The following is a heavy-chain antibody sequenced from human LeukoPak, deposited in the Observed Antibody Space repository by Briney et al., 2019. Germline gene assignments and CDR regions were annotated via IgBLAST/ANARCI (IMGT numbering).Heavy chain of an antibody. Sequence: GGSLRLSCAASGFSLSNFWVHWVRQVPGEGLVWVSHINIDGSSVSYADSVKGRFTISRDNAKNTVYLQMNSLRADDTAIYYCARPYCSDYTCYSPPDYWGQGTLVIVSS. CDR2: INIDGSSV. V-gene: IGHV3-74*01. CDR3: ARPYCSDYTCYSPPDY. D-gene: IGHD2-15*01. J-gene: IGHJ4*02. CDR1: GFSLSNFW.